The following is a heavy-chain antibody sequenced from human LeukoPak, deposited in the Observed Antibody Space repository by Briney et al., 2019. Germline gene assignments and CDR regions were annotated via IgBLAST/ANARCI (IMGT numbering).Heavy chain of an antibody. Sequence: SETLSLICTVSGGSISSSSYYWGWIRQPPGKGLEWIGSIYYSGSTYYNPSLKSRVTISVDTSKNQFSLKLSSVTAADTAVYYCARRPGLDPGSYYLDYWGQGTLVTVSS. CDR3: ARRPGLDPGSYYLDY. D-gene: IGHD3-10*01. V-gene: IGHV4-39*01. CDR2: IYYSGST. J-gene: IGHJ4*02. CDR1: GGSISSSSYY.